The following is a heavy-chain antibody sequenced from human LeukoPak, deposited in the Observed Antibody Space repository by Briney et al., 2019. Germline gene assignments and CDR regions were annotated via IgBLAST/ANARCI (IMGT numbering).Heavy chain of an antibody. Sequence: SETLSLTCTVSDGSITNNDWSWGRQPPGEGLEFIGHVHYSGTTNYNPSLRSRVTISIDTSKKHFFLKLKSVTAADTAVYYCATGYGDFRVEGRYFYSWGQGTLVTVSS. D-gene: IGHD4-17*01. J-gene: IGHJ4*02. CDR2: VHYSGTT. V-gene: IGHV4-59*01. CDR1: DGSITNND. CDR3: ATGYGDFRVEGRYFYS.